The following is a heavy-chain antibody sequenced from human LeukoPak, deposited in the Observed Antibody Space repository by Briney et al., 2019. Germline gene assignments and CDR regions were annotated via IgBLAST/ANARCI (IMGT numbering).Heavy chain of an antibody. J-gene: IGHJ4*02. Sequence: GGSLRLSCAASGFTFSSYGMHWVRQAPGKGLEWVAVIWYDGSNKYYTDSVKGRFTISRDNSKNTLYLQMNSLRAEDTAVYHCARLGSGYYHFDYWGQGTLVTVSS. V-gene: IGHV3-33*01. CDR3: ARLGSGYYHFDY. D-gene: IGHD3-22*01. CDR1: GFTFSSYG. CDR2: IWYDGSNK.